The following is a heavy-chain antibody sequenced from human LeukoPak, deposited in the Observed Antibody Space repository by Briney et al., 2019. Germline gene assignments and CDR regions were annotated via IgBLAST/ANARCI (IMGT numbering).Heavy chain of an antibody. CDR1: GYTFTSYY. CDR2: INPSGGST. V-gene: IGHV1-46*01. Sequence: ASVKVPCKASGYTFTSYYMHWVRQAPGQGLEWMGIINPSGGSTSYAQKFQGRVTMTRDTSTSTVYMELSSLRSEDTAVYYCARWRWSDAFDIWGQGTMVTVSS. D-gene: IGHD2-15*01. CDR3: ARWRWSDAFDI. J-gene: IGHJ3*02.